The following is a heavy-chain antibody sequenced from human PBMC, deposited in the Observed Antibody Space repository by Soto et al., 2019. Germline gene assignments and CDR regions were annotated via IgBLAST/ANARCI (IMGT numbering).Heavy chain of an antibody. CDR1: GGSISSVGYS. D-gene: IGHD2-21*01. Sequence: SETLSLTCAVSGGSISSVGYSWSWIRQPPGKGLEWIGYIYYSGSTYYNPSLKSRVTISVDTSKNQFSLRLSSVTAADTAVYYCAASCVGCGGFNYYGMDVWGQGTTVTVSS. CDR2: IYYSGST. J-gene: IGHJ6*02. V-gene: IGHV4-30-2*05. CDR3: AASCVGCGGFNYYGMDV.